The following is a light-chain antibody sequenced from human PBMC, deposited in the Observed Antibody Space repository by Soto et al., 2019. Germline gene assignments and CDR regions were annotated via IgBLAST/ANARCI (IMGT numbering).Light chain of an antibody. CDR1: SSNIGSNS. J-gene: IGLJ2*01. CDR2: SSN. V-gene: IGLV1-44*01. CDR3: AAWDASLNGVV. Sequence: QSVLTQPPSASGTPGQRVTISCSGSSSNIGSNSVNWYQQLPGTAPKLLMYSSNQRPSGVPDRFSGSKSGTSASLAISGLQYEDEADDYCAAWDASLNGVVFGGGTKLTVL.